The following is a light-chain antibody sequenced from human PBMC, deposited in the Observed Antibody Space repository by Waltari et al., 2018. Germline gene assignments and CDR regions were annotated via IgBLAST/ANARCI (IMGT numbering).Light chain of an antibody. Sequence: EIVLTQSPATLSLSPGERATLSCRASQGVSNDLAWYQQKPGRAPRLLIYDASHRATGIPARFSGSGSGTVFTLTISSLEPEDFAVYYCQQRSGWPPSFGGGTKVEIK. J-gene: IGKJ4*01. V-gene: IGKV3-11*01. CDR1: QGVSND. CDR2: DAS. CDR3: QQRSGWPPS.